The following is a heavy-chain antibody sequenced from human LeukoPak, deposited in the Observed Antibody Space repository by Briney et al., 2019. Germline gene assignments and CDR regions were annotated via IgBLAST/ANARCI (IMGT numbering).Heavy chain of an antibody. D-gene: IGHD6-13*01. CDR3: ARDPDIAAAGTYGGAEYFQH. CDR2: ISGSSSTI. Sequence: GGSLRLSCAASGFTFSAYSMNWVRQAPGEGLEWVSYISGSSSTIYYADSVKGRFTISRDNAKESLYLQMNSLRAEDTAVYYCARDPDIAAAGTYGGAEYFQHWGQGTLVTVSS. CDR1: GFTFSAYS. V-gene: IGHV3-48*04. J-gene: IGHJ1*01.